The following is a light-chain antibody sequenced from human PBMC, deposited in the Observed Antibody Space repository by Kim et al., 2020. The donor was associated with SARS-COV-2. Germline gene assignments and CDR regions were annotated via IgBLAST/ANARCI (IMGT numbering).Light chain of an antibody. CDR1: QSISSY. Sequence: SASIGDRVTITCRASQSISSYLNWYQHKPGKAPKLLIYTASSLQSGVPSRFSGSGSGTDFTLTISSLQPEDFAAYYCQQTYSSPPTFGQGTKLEI. CDR2: TAS. V-gene: IGKV1-39*01. CDR3: QQTYSSPPT. J-gene: IGKJ2*01.